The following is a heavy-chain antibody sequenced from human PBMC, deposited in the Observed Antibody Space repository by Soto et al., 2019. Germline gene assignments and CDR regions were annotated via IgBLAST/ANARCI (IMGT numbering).Heavy chain of an antibody. Sequence: GGSLRLSCAASGFTFSSYSMNWVRQAPGKGLEWVSYISSSSSTIYYADSVKGRFTISRDNAKNSLYLQMNSLRAEDTAVYYCARDRYYYGSGSKPKGLDAFDIWGQGTMVTVSS. CDR1: GFTFSSYS. D-gene: IGHD3-10*01. V-gene: IGHV3-48*01. CDR3: ARDRYYYGSGSKPKGLDAFDI. J-gene: IGHJ3*02. CDR2: ISSSSSTI.